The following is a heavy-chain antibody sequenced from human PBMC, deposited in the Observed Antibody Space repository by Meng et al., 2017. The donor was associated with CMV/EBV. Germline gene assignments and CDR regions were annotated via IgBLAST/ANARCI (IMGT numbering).Heavy chain of an antibody. V-gene: IGHV4-59*12. CDR3: ARESMVRGED. Sequence: QVKLQESGPGLVKPSETLSFTCTVSGGSISSYYWRWIRQPTGKGLEWIGEINHSGSTNYNPSLKSRVTISVDTSKNQFSLKLSSVTAADTAVYYCARESMVRGEDWGQGTLVTVSS. J-gene: IGHJ4*02. D-gene: IGHD3-10*01. CDR2: INHSGST. CDR1: GGSISSYY.